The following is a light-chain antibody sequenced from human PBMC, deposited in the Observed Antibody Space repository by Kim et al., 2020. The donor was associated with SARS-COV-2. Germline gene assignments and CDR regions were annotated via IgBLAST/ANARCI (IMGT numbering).Light chain of an antibody. J-gene: IGKJ2*01. CDR1: QSVSSF. V-gene: IGKV3-11*01. Sequence: SLSPGKRAPLSCRASQSVSSFLAWYQQKPGQAPRLLIYDASNRATGIPARFSGSGSGTDFTLTISSLEPEDFAVYYCQQRSNWPHTFGQGTKLEI. CDR3: QQRSNWPHT. CDR2: DAS.